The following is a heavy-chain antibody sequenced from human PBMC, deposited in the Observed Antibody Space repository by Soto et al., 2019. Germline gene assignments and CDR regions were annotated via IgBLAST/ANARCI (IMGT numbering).Heavy chain of an antibody. V-gene: IGHV4-31*03. CDR1: GGSINSGGFY. CDR3: AREITGDWHFDL. Sequence: QVQLQESGPGLVKLSQTLSLTCTVSGGSINSGGFYWNWIRQHPGKGLEWIGYIYYSGTTYYTPSLRSRLTISVDTSANQFSLKLSSVTAADTAVYYCAREITGDWHFDLWGRGTLVTVSS. J-gene: IGHJ2*01. D-gene: IGHD7-27*01. CDR2: IYYSGTT.